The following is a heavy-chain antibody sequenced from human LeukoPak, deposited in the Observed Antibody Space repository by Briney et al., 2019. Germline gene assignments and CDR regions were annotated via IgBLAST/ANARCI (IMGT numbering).Heavy chain of an antibody. V-gene: IGHV1-69*04. Sequence: GASVKVSCKASGGTFSSYAISWVRQAPGQGLEWMGRIIPILGIANYAQKFQGRVTITADKSTSTAYMELSSLRSEDTAVYYCASGGVYDSSGYFDYWGQGTLVTVSS. CDR3: ASGGVYDSSGYFDY. CDR1: GGTFSSYA. J-gene: IGHJ4*02. D-gene: IGHD3-22*01. CDR2: IIPILGIA.